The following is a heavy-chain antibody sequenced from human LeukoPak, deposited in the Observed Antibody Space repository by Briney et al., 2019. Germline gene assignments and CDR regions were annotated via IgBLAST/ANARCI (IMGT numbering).Heavy chain of an antibody. CDR3: ARGWFWPVMDV. J-gene: IGHJ6*02. D-gene: IGHD3-10*01. CDR1: GGSISSYY. CDR2: IYYSGST. Sequence: SETLSLTCAVSGGSISSYYWSWIRQPPGKGLEWIGYIYYSGSTNYNPSLKSRVTISVDTSKNQFSLKLSSVTAADTAVYYCARGWFWPVMDVWGQGTTVTVSS. V-gene: IGHV4-59*01.